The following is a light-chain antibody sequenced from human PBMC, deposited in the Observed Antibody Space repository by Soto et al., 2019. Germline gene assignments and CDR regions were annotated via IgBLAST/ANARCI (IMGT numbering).Light chain of an antibody. V-gene: IGKV1-27*01. Sequence: DIQMTQSPSSLSASVGDRVTITCRASQGISTYLAWYQQKPGKVPKLLIYAASTLQSGVPSRFSGSGSGTDFTPTISSLQPEDVATYYCQKYNSAPLTFGGGTKVEIK. J-gene: IGKJ4*01. CDR3: QKYNSAPLT. CDR2: AAS. CDR1: QGISTY.